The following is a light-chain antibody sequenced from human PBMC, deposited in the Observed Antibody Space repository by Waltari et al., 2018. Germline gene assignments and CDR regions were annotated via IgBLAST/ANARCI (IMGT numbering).Light chain of an antibody. J-gene: IGKJ4*01. CDR3: QQYNNWPPLT. CDR2: GAS. V-gene: IGKV3-15*01. CDR1: QSVRSN. Sequence: EVVMTQSPATLSVSPGETATLSCRASQSVRSNLAWYQQKAGQAPRLLIYGASTMATAIPARFSGSGSGTEFTLTISSLQSEDVALYFCQQYNNWPPLTFGGGTKVEIK.